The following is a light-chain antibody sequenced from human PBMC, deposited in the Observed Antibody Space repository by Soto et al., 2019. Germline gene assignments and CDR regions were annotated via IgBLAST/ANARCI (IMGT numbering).Light chain of an antibody. CDR1: QSVSSSY. Sequence: EIVLTQSPGTLSLSPGERATLSCRASQSVSSSYLAWYQQKPCQAPRLLIYGASSRATGIPDRFSGSGSGTDFTLTISRLEPEDFAVYYCQQYGSSGYTFGQGTKLEIK. V-gene: IGKV3-20*01. CDR2: GAS. CDR3: QQYGSSGYT. J-gene: IGKJ2*01.